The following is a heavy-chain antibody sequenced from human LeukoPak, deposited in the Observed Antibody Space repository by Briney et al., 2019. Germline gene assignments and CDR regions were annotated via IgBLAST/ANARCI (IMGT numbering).Heavy chain of an antibody. CDR2: IYPNSGGT. V-gene: IGHV1-2*02. J-gene: IGHJ4*02. CDR1: GYTFTGYF. CDR3: AREFQRGWDY. Sequence: ASVKVSCKTSGYTFTGYFMHWVRQAPGQGLEWMGWIYPNSGGTNYAPKFQGRVTMTRDTSISTAYMELSRLQSVDTAVYYCAREFQRGWDYWGQGTLVPVSS. D-gene: IGHD3-10*01.